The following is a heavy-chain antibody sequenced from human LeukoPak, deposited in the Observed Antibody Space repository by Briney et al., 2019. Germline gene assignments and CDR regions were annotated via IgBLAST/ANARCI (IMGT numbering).Heavy chain of an antibody. J-gene: IGHJ4*02. CDR2: INSDGSST. CDR1: GFTFSSYW. V-gene: IGHV3-74*01. D-gene: IGHD3-16*01. Sequence: GGSLRLSCAASGFTFSSYWMHWVRQAPGKGLVWVSRINSDGSSTSYADSVKGRFTISRDNAKNTLYLQMNSLRAEDTAVYYCARGQIYDYVWGSYLDYWGQGTLVTVSS. CDR3: ARGQIYDYVWGSYLDY.